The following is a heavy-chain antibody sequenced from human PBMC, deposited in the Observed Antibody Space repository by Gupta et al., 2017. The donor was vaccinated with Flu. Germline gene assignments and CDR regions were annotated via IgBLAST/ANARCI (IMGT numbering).Heavy chain of an antibody. V-gene: IGHV4-34*01. CDR2: INHSGST. D-gene: IGHD6-19*01. J-gene: IGHJ4*02. CDR1: GWSFSVYY. Sequence: QVQLQQWGSGLLKPSETLSLTCDVYGWSFSVYYWSWIRQPPGKGLEWIGEINHSGSTNYNPSLKSRVTISVDTSKNQFSLKLSSVTAADTAVYYCACRIAVAASFDYWGQGTLVTVSS. CDR3: ACRIAVAASFDY.